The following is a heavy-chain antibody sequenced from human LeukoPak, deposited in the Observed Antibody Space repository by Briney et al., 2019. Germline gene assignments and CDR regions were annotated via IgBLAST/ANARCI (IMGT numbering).Heavy chain of an antibody. CDR2: IYSDGST. V-gene: IGHV3-48*03. D-gene: IGHD6-19*01. CDR3: ARDQVSVAGTGIDY. Sequence: PGGSLRLSCAASGFTFSSYEMNWVRQAPGKGLEWVSVIYSDGSTYYADSVKGRFTISRDNAKNSLYLQMNSLRAEDTAVYYCARDQVSVAGTGIDYWGQGTLVTVSS. J-gene: IGHJ4*02. CDR1: GFTFSSYE.